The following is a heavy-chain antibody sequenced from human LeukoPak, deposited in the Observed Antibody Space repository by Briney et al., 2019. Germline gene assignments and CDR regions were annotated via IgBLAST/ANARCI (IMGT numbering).Heavy chain of an antibody. D-gene: IGHD3/OR15-3a*01. J-gene: IGHJ4*02. CDR2: IIPILDLT. V-gene: IGHV1-69*04. CDR3: AGDRTGQYFDF. CDR1: GGTFCNNA. Sequence: SVKVCCKASGGTFCNNAINWVRQAPGQGLEWMGRIIPILDLTNYAEKFQDRVTITADKSTNTAYMELSSLRSEDTAVYYCAGDRTGQYFDFWGQGTLLTVSS.